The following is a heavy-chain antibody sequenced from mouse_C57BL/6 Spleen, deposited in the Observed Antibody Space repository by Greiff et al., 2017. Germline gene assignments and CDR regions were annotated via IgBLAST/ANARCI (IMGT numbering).Heavy chain of an antibody. CDR2: IWSDGST. D-gene: IGHD2-2*01. CDR3: ARHAGYPYAMDY. J-gene: IGHJ4*01. Sequence: VKLMESGPGLVAPSQSLSITCTVSGFSLTSYGVHWVRQPPGKGLAWLVVIWSDGSTTYNSALKSRLSISKDNSKSQVFLKMNSRQTDDTAMYYCARHAGYPYAMDYWGQGTSVTVSS. V-gene: IGHV2-6-1*01. CDR1: GFSLTSYG.